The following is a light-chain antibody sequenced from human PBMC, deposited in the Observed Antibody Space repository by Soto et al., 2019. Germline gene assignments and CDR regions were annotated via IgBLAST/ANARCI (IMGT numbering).Light chain of an antibody. CDR2: LERSGSY. Sequence: QPVLTQSSSASASLGSSVKLTCTLSSGHSGYIIAWHQQQPGKIPRYLMKLERSGSYNKGSGVPDRFSGSSSGADRYLTISSPQFEDEADYYCETWDSNTWVFGGGTKLTVL. J-gene: IGLJ3*02. CDR1: SGHSGYI. V-gene: IGLV4-60*02. CDR3: ETWDSNTWV.